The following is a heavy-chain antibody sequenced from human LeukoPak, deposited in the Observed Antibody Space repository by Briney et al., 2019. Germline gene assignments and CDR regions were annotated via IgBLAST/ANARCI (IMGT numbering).Heavy chain of an antibody. CDR3: ARGDFEALRDAFDI. CDR2: INHSGST. Sequence: SETLSLTCAVYGGSFSGYYWSWIRQPPGKGLEWIGEINHSGSTNYNPSLKSRVTISVDTSKNQFSLRLSSVTAADTAVYYCARGDFEALRDAFDIWGQETMVTVSS. V-gene: IGHV4-34*01. D-gene: IGHD4-17*01. CDR1: GGSFSGYY. J-gene: IGHJ3*02.